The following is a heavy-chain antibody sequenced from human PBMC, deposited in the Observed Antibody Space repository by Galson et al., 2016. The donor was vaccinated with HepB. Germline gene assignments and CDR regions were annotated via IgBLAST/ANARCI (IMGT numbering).Heavy chain of an antibody. CDR3: ARDSSYYDSCVSDF. V-gene: IGHV3-21*01. CDR2: ISRTSTYI. D-gene: IGHD3-22*01. Sequence: SLRLSCAASGFTFSEFKFNWVRQAPGKGPEWVASISRTSTYIEYAASVRGRFLISRDNAENSLYLQMDTLRAEDTAVYYCARDSSYYDSCVSDFWGQGTLVTVSS. J-gene: IGHJ4*02. CDR1: GFTFSEFK.